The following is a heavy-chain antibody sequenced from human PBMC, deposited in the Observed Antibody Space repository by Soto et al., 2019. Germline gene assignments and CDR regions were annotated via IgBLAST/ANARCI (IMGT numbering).Heavy chain of an antibody. Sequence: GGSLRLSCAASGFTVSSNYMSWVRQAPGKGLEWVSVIYSGGSTHYADSVKGRFTISRHNSKNTLYLQMNSLRAEDTAVYYCARAQNPGNVPYDYYFDYWGQGTLVTVSS. D-gene: IGHD3-3*01. J-gene: IGHJ4*02. V-gene: IGHV3-53*04. CDR2: IYSGGST. CDR3: ARAQNPGNVPYDYYFDY. CDR1: GFTVSSNY.